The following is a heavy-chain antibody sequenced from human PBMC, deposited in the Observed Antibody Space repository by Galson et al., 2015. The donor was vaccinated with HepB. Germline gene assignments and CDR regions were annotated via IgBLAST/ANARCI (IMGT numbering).Heavy chain of an antibody. Sequence: SLRLSCAASGFTFSNYGMHWVRQAPGKGLEWVGVIWHDGSNQHYVDSLKGRFTISRDNSKNTLYLQMDSLRAEDTAVYYCARRISLVRGIITKPDYYYGMDVWGQGTTVTVAS. CDR2: IWHDGSNQ. D-gene: IGHD3-10*01. J-gene: IGHJ6*02. CDR1: GFTFSNYG. V-gene: IGHV3-33*01. CDR3: ARRISLVRGIITKPDYYYGMDV.